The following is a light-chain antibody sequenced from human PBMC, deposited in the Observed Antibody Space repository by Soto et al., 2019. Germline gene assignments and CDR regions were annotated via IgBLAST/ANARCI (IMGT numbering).Light chain of an antibody. V-gene: IGKV3-15*01. Sequence: EIVMTQSPATLSVSPGERATLSCRASQSVSSKLAWYQQRPGQAPRLLFYGASTRATGIPVRFSGSGSGTEFTLTVSSLQSEDFAVYYCQQYNSWPQTFGRGTKVDIK. CDR3: QQYNSWPQT. CDR2: GAS. J-gene: IGKJ1*01. CDR1: QSVSSK.